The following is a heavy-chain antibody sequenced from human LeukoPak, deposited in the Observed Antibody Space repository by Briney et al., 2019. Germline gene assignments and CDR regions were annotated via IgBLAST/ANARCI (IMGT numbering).Heavy chain of an antibody. CDR2: IIPILGIA. Sequence: SVKLSCKASGGTFSSYTISWVRQAPGQGLEWMGRIIPILGIANYAQKFQGRVTITADKSTSTAYMELSSLRSEDTAVYYCARPEGPGYDAFDIWGQGTMVTVSS. CDR3: ARPEGPGYDAFDI. CDR1: GGTFSSYT. V-gene: IGHV1-69*02. D-gene: IGHD1-14*01. J-gene: IGHJ3*02.